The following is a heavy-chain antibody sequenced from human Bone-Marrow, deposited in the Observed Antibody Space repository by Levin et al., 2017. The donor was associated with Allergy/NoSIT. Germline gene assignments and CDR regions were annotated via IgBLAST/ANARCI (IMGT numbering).Heavy chain of an antibody. CDR3: ARDSPSRSGDYSFDS. J-gene: IGHJ4*02. D-gene: IGHD4-17*01. CDR2: IHTSGFT. V-gene: IGHV4-61*02. CDR1: VGSVNSGSYY. Sequence: SSETLSLTCTVSVGSVNSGSYYWSWIRQPAGKGLEWIGRIHTSGFTNYNSSLRSRVAIALDMSKGQFSLNLNSVTAADTAVYYCARDSPSRSGDYSFDSWGQGTLVTVSS.